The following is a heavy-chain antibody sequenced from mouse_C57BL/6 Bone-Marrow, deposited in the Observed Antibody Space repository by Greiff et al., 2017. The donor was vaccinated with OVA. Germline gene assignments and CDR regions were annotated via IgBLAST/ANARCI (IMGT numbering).Heavy chain of an antibody. CDR3: ASAVFAY. V-gene: IGHV1-50*01. CDR2: IDPSDSYT. CDR1: GYTFTSYW. J-gene: IGHJ3*01. Sequence: VQLQQPGAELVKPGASVKLSCKASGYTFTSYWMQWVKQRPGQGLEWIGEIDPSDSYTNYNQKFKGKATLTVDTSSSTAYMQLNSLTSEDSAVYYCASAVFAYWCQGTVVTVSA.